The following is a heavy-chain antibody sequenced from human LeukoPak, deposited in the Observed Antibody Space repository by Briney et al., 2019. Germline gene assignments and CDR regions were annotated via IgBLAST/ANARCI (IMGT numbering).Heavy chain of an antibody. V-gene: IGHV3-11*04. J-gene: IGHJ6*02. CDR1: GFSFSGYY. CDR2: ISSSGNIF. D-gene: IGHD5-24*01. Sequence: GGSLRLSCAASGFSFSGYYMSWIRQAPGKGLELISFISSSGNIFRYADSVKGRFTISRDNAKNSLYLQMNSLRAEDTAVYYCARGRRDGYKKGYYYGMDVWGQGTTVTVSS. CDR3: ARGRRDGYKKGYYYGMDV.